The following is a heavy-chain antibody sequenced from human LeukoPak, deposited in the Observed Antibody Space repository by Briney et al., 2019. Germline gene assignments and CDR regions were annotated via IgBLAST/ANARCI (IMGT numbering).Heavy chain of an antibody. Sequence: GGSLRLSCAASGLTFSSYAMHWVRQAPGKGLEWVAVISYDGSNKYYADSVKGRFTISRDNSKNTLYLQMNSLRAEDTAVYYCVKGRLTGDHWGQGTLVTVSS. CDR1: GLTFSSYA. J-gene: IGHJ4*02. D-gene: IGHD7-27*01. CDR2: ISYDGSNK. V-gene: IGHV3-30*04. CDR3: VKGRLTGDH.